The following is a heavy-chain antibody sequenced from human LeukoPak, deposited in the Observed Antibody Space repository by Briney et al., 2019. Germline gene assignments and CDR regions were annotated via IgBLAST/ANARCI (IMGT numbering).Heavy chain of an antibody. Sequence: TLSLTCTVSGDSISINYNWGWIRQPPGKGLEWIRSIFYSGATYYSPSLKSRVTISVDTSKNQFSLKLSSMTAADTAVYYCVRHRQWLLFPDYWGQGTLVTVSS. D-gene: IGHD6-19*01. V-gene: IGHV4-39*01. J-gene: IGHJ4*02. CDR3: VRHRQWLLFPDY. CDR2: IFYSGAT. CDR1: GDSISINYN.